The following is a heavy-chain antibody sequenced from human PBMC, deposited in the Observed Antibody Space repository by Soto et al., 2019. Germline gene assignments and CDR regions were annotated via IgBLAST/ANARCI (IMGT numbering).Heavy chain of an antibody. CDR1: GGSISSYY. J-gene: IGHJ3*02. CDR3: ARDRYYYDSSGYYYAFDI. Sequence: SETLSLTCTVSGGSISSYYWSWIRQPAGKGLEWIGRIYTSGSTNYNPSLKSRVTMSVDTSKNQFSLKLSSVTAADTAVYYCARDRYYYDSSGYYYAFDIWGQGTMVTVS. D-gene: IGHD3-22*01. CDR2: IYTSGST. V-gene: IGHV4-4*07.